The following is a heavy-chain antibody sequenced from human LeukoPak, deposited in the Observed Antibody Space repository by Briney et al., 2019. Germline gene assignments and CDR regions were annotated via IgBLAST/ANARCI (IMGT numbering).Heavy chain of an antibody. CDR1: GGSISSSSYY. CDR2: IFYSGIT. J-gene: IGHJ6*02. Sequence: SETLTLTCTVSGGSISSSSYYWGWIRQPPGKGLEWIGRIFYSGITYYNPSFKSRVTMSVDTSKNQFSLKLSSVTAADTAVYFCARLYGSGYHYYGVDAWGQGTTVTVSS. CDR3: ARLYGSGYHYYGVDA. V-gene: IGHV4-39*01. D-gene: IGHD3-22*01.